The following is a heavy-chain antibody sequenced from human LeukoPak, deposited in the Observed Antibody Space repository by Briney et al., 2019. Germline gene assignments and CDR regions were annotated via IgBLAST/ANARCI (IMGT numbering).Heavy chain of an antibody. J-gene: IGHJ4*02. CDR2: IILIFGTA. D-gene: IGHD2-15*01. CDR3: VRCSGGSCYSSPFDY. V-gene: IGHV1-69*13. Sequence: RASVKVSCKASGGTFSSYAISWVRQAPGQGLEWVGGIILIFGTANYAQKFQGRVTITADESTNTAYMELSSLRSEDTAVYYCVRCSGGSCYSSPFDYWGQGTLVTVSS. CDR1: GGTFSSYA.